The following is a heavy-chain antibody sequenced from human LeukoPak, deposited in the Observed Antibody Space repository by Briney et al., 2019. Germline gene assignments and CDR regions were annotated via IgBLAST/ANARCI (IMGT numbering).Heavy chain of an antibody. J-gene: IGHJ4*02. D-gene: IGHD2-15*01. CDR2: IHYSGST. V-gene: IGHV4-39*01. Sequence: SETLSLTCTVSGNSISSGDNYWSWMRQPAGKGLEWIGSIHYSGSTYYNPSLKGRVTIFVAMSKNQFSLNLNSVTAADTAVYYCARLWCTYCSGVGCPDQPNYWGRGALVTVSS. CDR1: GNSISSGDNY. CDR3: ARLWCTYCSGVGCPDQPNY.